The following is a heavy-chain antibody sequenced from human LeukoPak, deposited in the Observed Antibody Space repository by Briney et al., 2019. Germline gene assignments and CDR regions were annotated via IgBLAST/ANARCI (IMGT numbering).Heavy chain of an antibody. Sequence: GGSLRLSCAASGFRFDGYAMHWVRQAPGEGLEWVSGISWNSDSVGYADSVKGRFTISRDNAKNSLYLQMNSLRAEDTAVYYCARGYEHDAFDIWGQGTMVTVSS. CDR1: GFRFDGYA. D-gene: IGHD2-15*01. J-gene: IGHJ3*02. CDR3: ARGYEHDAFDI. CDR2: ISWNSDSV. V-gene: IGHV3-9*01.